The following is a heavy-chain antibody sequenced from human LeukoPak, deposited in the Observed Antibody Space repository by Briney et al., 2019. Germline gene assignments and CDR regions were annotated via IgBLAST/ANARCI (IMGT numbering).Heavy chain of an antibody. J-gene: IGHJ5*02. CDR2: IYTSGST. Sequence: SETLSLTCTVSGGSISSYYWIWIRQPAGKGLEWIGRIYTSGSTNYNPSLKSRVTMSVDTSKNQFSLKLSSVTAADTAVYYCARFMVRGDVFDPWGQGTLVTVSS. D-gene: IGHD3-10*01. CDR3: ARFMVRGDVFDP. CDR1: GGSISSYY. V-gene: IGHV4-4*07.